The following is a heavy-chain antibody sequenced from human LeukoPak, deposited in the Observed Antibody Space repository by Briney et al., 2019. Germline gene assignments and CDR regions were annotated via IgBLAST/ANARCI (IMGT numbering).Heavy chain of an antibody. J-gene: IGHJ4*02. CDR2: IHYSGST. CDR3: ARLVYCTNGVCSTYYFDY. Sequence: SETLSLTCGASGYSISSDYYWGWIRQPPGKGLEWIGSIHYSGSTYYNPSLKSRVTISVDTSKNQFSLKLSSVTAADTAVYYCARLVYCTNGVCSTYYFDYWGQGTLVTVSS. D-gene: IGHD2-8*01. V-gene: IGHV4-38-2*01. CDR1: GYSISSDYY.